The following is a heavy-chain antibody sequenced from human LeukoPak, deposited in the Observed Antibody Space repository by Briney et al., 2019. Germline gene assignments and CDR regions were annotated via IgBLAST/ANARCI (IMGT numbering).Heavy chain of an antibody. CDR3: AKDPEGADAYFDY. Sequence: PGGSLRLSCAASGFTFSSYAMSWVRQAPGKGLEWVSAISGSGGSTYYADSVKGRFTISRDNSKNTIYLQMNSLRAEDTAVYYCAKDPEGADAYFDYWGQGTLVTVSS. D-gene: IGHD1-26*01. CDR2: ISGSGGST. V-gene: IGHV3-23*01. J-gene: IGHJ4*02. CDR1: GFTFSSYA.